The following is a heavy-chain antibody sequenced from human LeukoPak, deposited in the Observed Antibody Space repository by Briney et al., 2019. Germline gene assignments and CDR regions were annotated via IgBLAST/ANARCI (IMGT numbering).Heavy chain of an antibody. CDR3: ARGVGYDFWSGYSWFDP. D-gene: IGHD3-3*01. J-gene: IGHJ5*02. Sequence: ASVKVSCKASGYTFTSYGISWVRQAPGQGLEWMGWISAYNGNTNYAQKLQGRVTMTTDTSTSTAYMELRSLRSDDTAVYYCARGVGYDFWSGYSWFDPWGQGTLVTVSS. V-gene: IGHV1-18*01. CDR2: ISAYNGNT. CDR1: GYTFTSYG.